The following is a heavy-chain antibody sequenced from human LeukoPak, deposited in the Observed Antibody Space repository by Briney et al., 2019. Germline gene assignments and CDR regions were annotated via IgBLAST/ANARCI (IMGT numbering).Heavy chain of an antibody. D-gene: IGHD3-22*01. CDR3: ARAHSMIVVVTKYYFDY. J-gene: IGHJ4*02. CDR2: IYYSGST. CDR1: GGSISSGGYY. V-gene: IGHV4-31*03. Sequence: SETLSLTCTVSGGSISSGGYYWSWIRQHPGKGLEWIGYIYYSGSTYHNPSLKSRVTMSVDTSKNQFSLKLSSVTAADTAVYYCARAHSMIVVVTKYYFDYWGQGTLVTVSS.